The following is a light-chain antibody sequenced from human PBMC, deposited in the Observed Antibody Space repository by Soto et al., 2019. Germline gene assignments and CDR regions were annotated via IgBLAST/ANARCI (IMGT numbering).Light chain of an antibody. J-gene: IGLJ3*02. V-gene: IGLV1-40*01. CDR2: GNT. CDR3: QSYDSSLSGWV. CDR1: ISNIGAGYD. Sequence: QAVVTQPPSVSGAPGQRVTISCTGTISNIGAGYDVHWYQQLPGTAPKLLIYGNTNRPSGVPDRFSGSKSVTSASLAITGLQAEDEADYYCQSYDSSLSGWVFGGGTKLTVL.